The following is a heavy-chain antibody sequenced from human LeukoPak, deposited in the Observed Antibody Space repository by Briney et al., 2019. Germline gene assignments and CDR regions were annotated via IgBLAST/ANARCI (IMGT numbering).Heavy chain of an antibody. CDR3: EINYVSGMGGFDN. J-gene: IGHJ4*02. CDR2: ISYDGSNK. CDR1: GFTFSSYG. D-gene: IGHD3-10*01. Sequence: PGGSLRLSCAASGFTFSSYGMHWVRQAPGKGLEWVAVISYDGSNKYYADSVKGRFTISRDNSKNTLYLQMNSLRAEDTAVYYCEINYVSGMGGFDNGGQGPRATVP. V-gene: IGHV3-30*03.